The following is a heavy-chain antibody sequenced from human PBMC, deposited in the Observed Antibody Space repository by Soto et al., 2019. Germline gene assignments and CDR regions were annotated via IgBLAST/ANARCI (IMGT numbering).Heavy chain of an antibody. CDR3: ARKTALGYFDY. Sequence: SETLSLTFTVSGGSISSYYWSWIRQPPGKGLEWIGYIYYSGSTNYNPSLKSRVTISVDTSKNQFSLKLSSVTAADTAVYYCARKTALGYFDYPGKAPLVTVSS. V-gene: IGHV4-59*01. CDR2: IYYSGST. CDR1: GGSISSYY. J-gene: IGHJ4*02. D-gene: IGHD5-18*01.